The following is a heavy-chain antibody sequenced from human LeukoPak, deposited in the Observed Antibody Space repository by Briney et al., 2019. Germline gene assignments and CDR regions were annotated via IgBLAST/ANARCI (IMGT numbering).Heavy chain of an antibody. CDR3: ARQEDYYDSSGLGY. CDR1: GFTFSSYA. Sequence: GGSLRLSCAASGFTFSSYAMSWVRQAPGKGLEWVSAISGSGGSTYYADSVKGRFTISRDNSKNTLYLQMNSLRAEDTAVYYCARQEDYYDSSGLGYWGQGTLVTVSS. J-gene: IGHJ4*02. CDR2: ISGSGGST. D-gene: IGHD3-22*01. V-gene: IGHV3-23*01.